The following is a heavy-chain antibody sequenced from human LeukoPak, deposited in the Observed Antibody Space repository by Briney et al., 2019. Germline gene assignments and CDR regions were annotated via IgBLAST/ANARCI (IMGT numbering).Heavy chain of an antibody. J-gene: IGHJ4*02. V-gene: IGHV1-2*02. Sequence: ASVKVSCKASGYTFTGYYMHTVRQAPGQGLGWMGWINTNRGGTNYAQKFQVRVTMTRDTAISTAYMELSRLRSDDSAVYYCARVSGPIMITFGGVPGPPAYWGGGTMVTVCS. CDR2: INTNRGGT. CDR1: GYTFTGYY. CDR3: ARVSGPIMITFGGVPGPPAY. D-gene: IGHD3-16*01.